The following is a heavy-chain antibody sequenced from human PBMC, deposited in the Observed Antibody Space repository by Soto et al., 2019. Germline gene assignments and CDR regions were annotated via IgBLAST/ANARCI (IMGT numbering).Heavy chain of an antibody. D-gene: IGHD1-26*01. CDR3: ARDLGILGSYLGYFDY. V-gene: IGHV1-2*02. CDR2: INPNSGGT. Sequence: ASVKVSSKAHGHTFTGHYMHWVRQAPGHGLEWMGWINPNSGGTNYAQKFKGRVTMTRDTSISTAYMELTMLRSDDTAVYYCARDLGILGSYLGYFDYWGQGTLVTVSS. J-gene: IGHJ4*03. CDR1: GHTFTGHY.